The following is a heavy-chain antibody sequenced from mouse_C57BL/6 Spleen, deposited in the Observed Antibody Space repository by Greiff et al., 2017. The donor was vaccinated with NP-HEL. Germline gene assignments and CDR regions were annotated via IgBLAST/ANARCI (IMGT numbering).Heavy chain of an antibody. D-gene: IGHD2-1*01. J-gene: IGHJ2*01. CDR2: INPNNGGT. V-gene: IGHV1-26*01. Sequence: EVQLQQSGPELVKPGASVKISCKASGYTFTDYYMNWVKQSHGKSLEWIGDINPNNGGTSYNQKFKGKATLTVDKSSSTAYMELRSLTSGNSAVYYCAIYYGNRYYFDYWGQGTTLTVSS. CDR1: GYTFTDYY. CDR3: AIYYGNRYYFDY.